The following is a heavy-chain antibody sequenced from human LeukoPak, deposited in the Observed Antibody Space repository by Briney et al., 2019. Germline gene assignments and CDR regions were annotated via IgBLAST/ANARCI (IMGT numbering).Heavy chain of an antibody. CDR1: GFTSSSYW. D-gene: IGHD4/OR15-4a*01. V-gene: IGHV3-74*01. CDR2: INSDGTIT. CDR3: ATMGEWCKH. J-gene: IGHJ4*02. Sequence: GGSLRLSCAASGFTSSSYWMHWVRQAPGKGLVWVSRINSDGTITSYADSVKGRFSISRDNAKNTLYLQMNSLRAEDTAVYYCATMGEWCKHWGQGTLVTVSS.